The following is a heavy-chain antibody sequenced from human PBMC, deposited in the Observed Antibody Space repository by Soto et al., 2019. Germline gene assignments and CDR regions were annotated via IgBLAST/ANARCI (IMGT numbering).Heavy chain of an antibody. Sequence: GGSLILSRASPGFTFGSYSMNRVREAPGNGLERVSYISSSSSTRYYADSVKGRFTISRDNAKNSLYLQMNSLRDEDTAVDYCAKCLPFRNTAIGGIDTWGQGTKVTVSS. D-gene: IGHD2-21*01. CDR3: AKCLPFRNTAIGGIDT. J-gene: IGHJ6*02. V-gene: IGHV3-48*02. CDR1: GFTFGSYS. CDR2: ISSSSSTR.